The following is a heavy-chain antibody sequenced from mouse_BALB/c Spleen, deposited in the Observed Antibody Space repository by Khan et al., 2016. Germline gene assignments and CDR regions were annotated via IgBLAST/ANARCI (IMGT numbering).Heavy chain of an antibody. CDR3: ARHYGNYFDY. V-gene: IGHV5-9*02. CDR1: GFAFSSYD. D-gene: IGHD2-1*01. J-gene: IGHJ2*01. CDR2: ISSGGSYT. Sequence: EVELVESGGGLVKPGGSLKLSCAASGFAFSSYDMSWVRQTPEKRLEWVATISSGGSYTYYPDSVKGRFTISRDNARNTLYLQMSSLRSEDTAFYYGARHYGNYFDYWGQGTTLTVSS.